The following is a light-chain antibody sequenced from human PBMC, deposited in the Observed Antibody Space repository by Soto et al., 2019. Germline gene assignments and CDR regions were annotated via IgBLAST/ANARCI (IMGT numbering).Light chain of an antibody. V-gene: IGKV3-20*01. J-gene: IGKJ1*01. CDR3: QQYDSSGT. CDR2: GAS. Sequence: EIVMTQSPATLPLSPGERATLSCRASQSVSSSYLAWYQQKPGQAPRLLIYGASSRATGIPDRFSGSGSGTDFTLTISRLEPEDFAVYYCQQYDSSGTFGQGTKVDIK. CDR1: QSVSSSY.